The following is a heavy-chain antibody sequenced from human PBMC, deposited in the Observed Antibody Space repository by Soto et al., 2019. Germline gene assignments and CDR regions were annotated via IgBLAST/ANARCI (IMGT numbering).Heavy chain of an antibody. Sequence: GGSLRLSCAASGFTFSSYWMSWVRQAPGKGLEWVANIKQDGSEKYYVDSVKGRFTISRDNAKNSLYLQMNSLRAEDTAVYYCARFYYESSGDRPSPYYDYYGMDVWGQGTTVTVSS. CDR1: GFTFSSYW. D-gene: IGHD3-22*01. CDR3: ARFYYESSGDRPSPYYDYYGMDV. J-gene: IGHJ6*02. CDR2: IKQDGSEK. V-gene: IGHV3-7*04.